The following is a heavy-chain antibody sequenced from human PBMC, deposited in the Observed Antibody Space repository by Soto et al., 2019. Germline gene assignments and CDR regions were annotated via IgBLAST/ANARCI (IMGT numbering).Heavy chain of an antibody. D-gene: IGHD3-9*01. CDR1: GGTFSNYA. CDR2: IIPMFGTA. J-gene: IGHJ5*02. Sequence: QVQLVQSGAEVKKPGCSVKVSCKASGGTFSNYAINWVRQAPGQGLEWMGGIIPMFGTANYAQKFQGRVTMTADESTSTAYMELRTLRSEDTAVYYCASEIRLVSWGQGTLVTVSS. CDR3: ASEIRLVS. V-gene: IGHV1-69*01.